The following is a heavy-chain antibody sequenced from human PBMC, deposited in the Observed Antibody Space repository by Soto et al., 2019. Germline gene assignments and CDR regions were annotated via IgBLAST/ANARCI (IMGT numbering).Heavy chain of an antibody. J-gene: IGHJ6*02. D-gene: IGHD5-18*01. CDR3: ARVEAPLIHSDHYYYGMDV. CDR1: GFSFSTYG. V-gene: IGHV3-33*01. CDR2: IWFDGSNT. Sequence: QEQLVESGGGVVRPGMSLRLACEGSGFSFSTYGMHWVRQSPGKGLQWVAVIWFDGSNTYYADSVKGRFTISRDNSKNTLYLQMNNLGAEDTAVYYCARVEAPLIHSDHYYYGMDVWGQGTTVTVSS.